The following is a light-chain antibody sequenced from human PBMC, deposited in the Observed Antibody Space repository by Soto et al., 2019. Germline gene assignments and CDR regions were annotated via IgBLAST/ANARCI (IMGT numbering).Light chain of an antibody. Sequence: EIVLTKSPGTLSLSPGERATLSCRASQSVTSNYLVWYQHKPGQATRLLISGASSRATGIPDRFSGSGTGTDFTLTISRLEPEDVAVYYCHQYGYGRDSVGQGTKLEIK. CDR2: GAS. V-gene: IGKV3-20*01. J-gene: IGKJ2*03. CDR1: QSVTSNY. CDR3: HQYGYGRDS.